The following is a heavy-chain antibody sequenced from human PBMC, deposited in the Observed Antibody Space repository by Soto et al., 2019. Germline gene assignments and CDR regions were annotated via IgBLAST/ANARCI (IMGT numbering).Heavy chain of an antibody. D-gene: IGHD5-12*01. CDR3: ARTDIVTTNWFDP. V-gene: IGHV4-34*02. CDR2: INHRGST. CDR1: GESFIGYY. Sequence: QVHLQQWGAGLLKPSETLSLTCAVYGESFIGYYWTWIRQPPGQGLEWIGQINHRGSTNYNPSLKSRVTISIDTSKHQFSLKLSSVTAADASVYYCARTDIVTTNWFDPGGQGTLVTVSS. J-gene: IGHJ5*02.